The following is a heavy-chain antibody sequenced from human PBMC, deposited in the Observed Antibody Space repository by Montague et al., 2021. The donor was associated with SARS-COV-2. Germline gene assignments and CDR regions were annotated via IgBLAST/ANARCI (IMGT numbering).Heavy chain of an antibody. D-gene: IGHD6-19*01. CDR2: ISSSSSYK. CDR3: VRPLYSSGSLDY. J-gene: IGHJ4*02. V-gene: IGHV3-21*01. Sequence: SLRLCAASGFTFSTYSMNWVRQAPGKRLEWVSCISSSSSYKYYAYSVKGRFTISRDNVKNSLYLQMNSLRAQDTAVYYCVRPLYSSGSLDYWGQGTLVTVSS. CDR1: GFTFSTYS.